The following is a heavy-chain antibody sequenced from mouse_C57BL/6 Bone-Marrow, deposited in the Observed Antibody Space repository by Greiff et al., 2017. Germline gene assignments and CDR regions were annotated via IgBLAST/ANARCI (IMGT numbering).Heavy chain of an antibody. Sequence: VQLQQPGTELVKPGASVKLSCKASGYTFTSYWMHWVKQRPGQGLEWIGNINPSNGGTNYNEKFTSKATLTVDNSASTALMHLSSLASEDSAVYYCARSGNWGPFAYWGQGTLVTVSA. D-gene: IGHD4-1*01. V-gene: IGHV1-53*01. CDR2: INPSNGGT. CDR3: ARSGNWGPFAY. J-gene: IGHJ3*01. CDR1: GYTFTSYW.